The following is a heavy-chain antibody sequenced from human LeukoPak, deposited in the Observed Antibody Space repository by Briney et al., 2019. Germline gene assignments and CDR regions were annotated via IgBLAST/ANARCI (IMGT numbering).Heavy chain of an antibody. Sequence: GGSLRLSCAASGFTLSSYGMSWVRQAPGKGLEWVSAISGSGGSTYYADSVKGRFTISRDNSKNTLYLQMNSLRAEDTAVYYCAKYVGYCSGGSCYSHNLYFDYWGQGTLVTVSS. V-gene: IGHV3-23*01. CDR1: GFTLSSYG. CDR2: ISGSGGST. J-gene: IGHJ4*02. CDR3: AKYVGYCSGGSCYSHNLYFDY. D-gene: IGHD2-15*01.